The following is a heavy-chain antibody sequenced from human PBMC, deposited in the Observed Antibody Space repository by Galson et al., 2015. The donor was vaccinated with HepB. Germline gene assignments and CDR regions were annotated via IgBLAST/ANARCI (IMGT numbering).Heavy chain of an antibody. CDR3: ARGGLLEWLFQESDY. Sequence: SVKVSCKASGYTFTGYYMHWVRQAPGQGLEWMGWINPNSGGTNYAQKFQGRVTMTRDTSISTAYMELSRLRSDDTAVYYCARGGLLEWLFQESDYWGQGTLVTVSS. V-gene: IGHV1-2*02. CDR1: GYTFTGYY. J-gene: IGHJ4*02. D-gene: IGHD3-3*01. CDR2: INPNSGGT.